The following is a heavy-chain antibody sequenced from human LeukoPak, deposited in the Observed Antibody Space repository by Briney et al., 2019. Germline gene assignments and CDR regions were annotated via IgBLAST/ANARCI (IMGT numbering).Heavy chain of an antibody. CDR3: AKDGYDYYYYCMDV. CDR1: GFTFSSYA. D-gene: IGHD1-1*01. V-gene: IGHV3-23*01. CDR2: ISGSGGTT. J-gene: IGHJ6*03. Sequence: PGGSLRLSCAASGFTFSSYAMSWVRQAPGKGLEWVSAISGSGGTTYYADSVKGRFTISRDNSKNTLYLQMNSLRAEDTAVYYCAKDGYDYYYYCMDVWGRGTAVTVSS.